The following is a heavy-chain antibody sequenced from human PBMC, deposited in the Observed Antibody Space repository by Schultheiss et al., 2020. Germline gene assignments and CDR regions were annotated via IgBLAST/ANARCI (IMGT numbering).Heavy chain of an antibody. CDR2: ISAYNGNT. Sequence: ASVKVSCKASGYTFTSYGISWVRQAPGQGLEWMGWISAYNGNTNYAQKFQGRVTMTRDTSISTAYMELSRLRSDDTAVYYCARVRSSYGDYWGQGTLVTVYS. CDR1: GYTFTSYG. D-gene: IGHD6-6*01. J-gene: IGHJ4*02. CDR3: ARVRSSYGDY. V-gene: IGHV1-18*01.